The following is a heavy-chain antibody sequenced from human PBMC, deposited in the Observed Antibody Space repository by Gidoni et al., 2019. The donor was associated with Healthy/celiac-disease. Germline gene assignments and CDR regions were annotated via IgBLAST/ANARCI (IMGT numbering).Heavy chain of an antibody. J-gene: IGHJ3*02. CDR3: ARDFTVVTPRAFDI. CDR2: ISSSSSYI. D-gene: IGHD2-21*02. V-gene: IGHV3-21*01. Sequence: EVQLVESGGGLVKPGGSLRLSCAASGFTFSSYSMNWVRQAPGKGLEWVSSISSSSSYIYYADSVKGRFTISRDNAKNSLYLQMNSLRAEDTAVYYCARDFTVVTPRAFDIWGQGTMVTVSS. CDR1: GFTFSSYS.